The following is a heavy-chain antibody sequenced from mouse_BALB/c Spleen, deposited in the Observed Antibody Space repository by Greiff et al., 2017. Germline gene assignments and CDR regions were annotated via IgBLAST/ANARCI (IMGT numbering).Heavy chain of an antibody. D-gene: IGHD2-4*01. J-gene: IGHJ4*01. CDR1: GFTFSSFG. CDR3: ARYDYDGYYAMDY. CDR2: ISSGSSTI. Sequence: DVMLVESGGGLVQPGGSRKLSCAASGFTFSSFGMHWVRQAPEKGLEWVAYISSGSSTIYYADTVKGRFTISRDNPKNTLFLQMTSLRSEDTAMYYCARYDYDGYYAMDYWGQGTSVTVSS. V-gene: IGHV5-17*02.